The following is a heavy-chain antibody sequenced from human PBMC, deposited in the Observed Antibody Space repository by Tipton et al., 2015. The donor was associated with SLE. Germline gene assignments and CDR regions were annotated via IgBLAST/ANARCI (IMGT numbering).Heavy chain of an antibody. CDR1: GFHFSTYG. V-gene: IGHV3-33*01. J-gene: IGHJ6*03. CDR3: ARDRAAQYYSYYYMDV. CDR2: IRYDGSVE. Sequence: SLRLSCAASGFHFSTYGMHWVRQAPGKGLEWVAFIRYDGSVEDYADSVKGRFTISRDNSKNTLYLQMNSLRVEDTAVYYCARDRAAQYYSYYYMDVWGKGTTVTISS. D-gene: IGHD6-25*01.